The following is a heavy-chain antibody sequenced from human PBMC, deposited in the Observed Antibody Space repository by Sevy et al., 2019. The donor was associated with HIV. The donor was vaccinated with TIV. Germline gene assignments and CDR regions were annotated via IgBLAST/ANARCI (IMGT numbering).Heavy chain of an antibody. Sequence: RGYLRLSCAASGFSFTSYEINWVRQAPGKGLERVSYISSRGTTIYYADSVKGRFTISRDNAKNSLFLQMNSLRADDTAVYYCARSGIGISGLTGAMDVWGQGTTVTVSS. CDR3: ARSGIGISGLTGAMDV. D-gene: IGHD2-15*01. V-gene: IGHV3-48*03. CDR1: GFSFTSYE. J-gene: IGHJ6*02. CDR2: ISSRGTTI.